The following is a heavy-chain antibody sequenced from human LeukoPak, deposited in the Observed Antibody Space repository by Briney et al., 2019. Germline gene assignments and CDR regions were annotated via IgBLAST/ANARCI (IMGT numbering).Heavy chain of an antibody. CDR1: GLVFSRHA. V-gene: IGHV3-23*01. D-gene: IGHD6-13*01. J-gene: IGHJ4*02. CDR3: ARLYSSSVNF. CDR2: ITYSGGST. Sequence: GGSLRLSCEASGLVFSRHAMTWVRQAPGKGLEWVSGITYSGGSTFYAESVKGRFTISRDNSKNTLFLQMNSPRADDTAVYYCARLYSSSVNFWGQGTMVTVSS.